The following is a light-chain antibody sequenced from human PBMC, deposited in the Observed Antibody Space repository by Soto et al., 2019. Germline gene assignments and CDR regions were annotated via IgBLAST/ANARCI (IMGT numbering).Light chain of an antibody. CDR2: EVT. CDR1: SSDVGAYNY. CDR3: SSYTGGSTLVV. Sequence: QSALTQPASVSGSPGQSITISCTGSSSDVGAYNYVSWYQQHPGKAPRLMIYEVTNRPSGVSNRVSGSKSGNTASLTIPGLRAEDEADYYCSSYTGGSTLVVLGGGTKLTVL. V-gene: IGLV2-14*01. J-gene: IGLJ2*01.